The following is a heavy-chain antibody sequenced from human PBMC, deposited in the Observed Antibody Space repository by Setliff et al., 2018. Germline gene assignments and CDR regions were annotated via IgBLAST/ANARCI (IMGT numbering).Heavy chain of an antibody. J-gene: IGHJ4*02. V-gene: IGHV4-38-2*01. CDR1: GYSISSGYY. CDR2: IYHSGST. D-gene: IGHD3-22*01. Sequence: SETLSLTCAVSGYSISSGYYWGWIRQPPGKGLEWIGSIYHSGSTYYNPSLKSRVTISVDTSKNQFSLKLSSVTAADTAVYYGARGDYYDPKYYFDYWGQGTLVTVSS. CDR3: ARGDYYDPKYYFDY.